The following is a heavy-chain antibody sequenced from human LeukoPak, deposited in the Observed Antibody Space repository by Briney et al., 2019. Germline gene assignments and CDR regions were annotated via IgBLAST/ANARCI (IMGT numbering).Heavy chain of an antibody. Sequence: GSLRLSCAASGFSFSNYWMSWVRQAPGKGLEWVANIKQDGSEKYYVDPVKGRFTISSDNAKNSLYLQMNNLRAEDTAVYYCARPRQMTTVTSFDYWGQGTLVTVSS. V-gene: IGHV3-7*03. J-gene: IGHJ4*02. CDR3: ARPRQMTTVTSFDY. D-gene: IGHD4-17*01. CDR2: IKQDGSEK. CDR1: GFSFSNYW.